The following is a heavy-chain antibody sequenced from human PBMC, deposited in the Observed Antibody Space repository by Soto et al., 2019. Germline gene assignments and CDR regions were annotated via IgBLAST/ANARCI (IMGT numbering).Heavy chain of an antibody. V-gene: IGHV4-39*01. CDR2: IYYSGST. J-gene: IGHJ4*02. CDR3: ARRPQLWLSYYFDY. CDR1: GGSISSSSYY. D-gene: IGHD5-18*01. Sequence: PSETLSLTCTVSGGSISSSSYYWGWIRQPPGKGLEWIGSIYYSGSTYYNPSLKSRVTISVDTSKNQFSLKLSSVTAADTAVYYCARRPQLWLSYYFDYWGQGTLVTVSS.